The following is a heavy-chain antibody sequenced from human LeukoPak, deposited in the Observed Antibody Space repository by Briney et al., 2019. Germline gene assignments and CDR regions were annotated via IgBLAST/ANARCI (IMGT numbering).Heavy chain of an antibody. CDR3: AKDKMRYYYDSSGYDY. V-gene: IGHV3-30*02. D-gene: IGHD3-22*01. CDR1: GFTFSSYG. Sequence: GGSLRLSCAASGFTFSSYGMLWVRQAPGKGLEWVAFIRYDGSNKYYADSVKGRFTISRDNSKNTLYLQMNSLRAEDTAVYYCAKDKMRYYYDSSGYDYWGQGTLVTVSS. J-gene: IGHJ4*02. CDR2: IRYDGSNK.